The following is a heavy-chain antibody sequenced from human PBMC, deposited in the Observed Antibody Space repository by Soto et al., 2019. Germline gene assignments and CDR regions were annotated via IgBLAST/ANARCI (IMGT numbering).Heavy chain of an antibody. D-gene: IGHD6-19*01. Sequence: ASVKASCKASGYTFTGYYMHWVRQAPGQGLEWMGWINPNSGGTNYAQKFQGWVTMTRDTSISTAYMELSRLRSDDTAVYYCARVSGYSSGLDMPFDYWGQGTLVTVSS. CDR1: GYTFTGYY. V-gene: IGHV1-2*04. CDR3: ARVSGYSSGLDMPFDY. CDR2: INPNSGGT. J-gene: IGHJ4*02.